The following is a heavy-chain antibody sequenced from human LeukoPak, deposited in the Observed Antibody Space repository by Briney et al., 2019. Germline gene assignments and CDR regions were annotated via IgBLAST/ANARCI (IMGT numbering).Heavy chain of an antibody. Sequence: SETLSLTCTVSGGSISSSSYYWGWIRQPPGTGLEWIGSIYYSGSTYYNPSLKSRVTISVDTSKNQFSLKLSSVTAADTAVYYCASLYPVAGWAYYFDYWGQGTLVTVSS. CDR2: IYYSGST. CDR1: GGSISSSSYY. J-gene: IGHJ4*02. V-gene: IGHV4-39*01. D-gene: IGHD6-19*01. CDR3: ASLYPVAGWAYYFDY.